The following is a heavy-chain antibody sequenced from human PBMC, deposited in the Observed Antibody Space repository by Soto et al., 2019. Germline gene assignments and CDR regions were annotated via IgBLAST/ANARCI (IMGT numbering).Heavy chain of an antibody. V-gene: IGHV3-48*03. CDR2: ISSSGSTI. CDR3: ARDRSGWYGFDY. CDR1: GFTFSSYE. Sequence: AGGSLRLSCAASGFTFSSYEMNWVRQAPGKGLEWVSYISSSGSTIYYADSVKGRFTISRDNAKNSLYLQMNSLRAEDTAVYYCARDRSGWYGFDYWGQGTLVTVSS. J-gene: IGHJ4*02. D-gene: IGHD6-19*01.